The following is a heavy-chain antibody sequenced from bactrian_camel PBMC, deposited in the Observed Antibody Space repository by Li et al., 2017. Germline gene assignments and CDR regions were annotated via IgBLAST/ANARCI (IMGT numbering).Heavy chain of an antibody. V-gene: IGHV3S63*01. Sequence: VQLVESGGGSVQAGGSLRLSCAASLVYTYETRCMGWFRQAPGKEREGVGGIDAASGASYYSNSVKGRFTFSQDNAKNTVYLQMDSLTPDDTAMYYCVASAGSWVVRCGLSQSAYQYWGQGTQVTVS. J-gene: IGHJ4*01. CDR2: IDAASGAS. CDR1: LVYTYETRC. D-gene: IGHD3*01. CDR3: VASAGSWVVRCGLSQSAYQY.